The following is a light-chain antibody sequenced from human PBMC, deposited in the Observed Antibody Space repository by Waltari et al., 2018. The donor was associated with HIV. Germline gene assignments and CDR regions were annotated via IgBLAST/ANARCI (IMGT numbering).Light chain of an antibody. CDR1: QGIGQY. CDR2: VAL. V-gene: IGKV1-39*02. J-gene: IGKJ2*01. Sequence: DVQMTQSPSVLYASVGDRVTITCRASQGIGQYLNWYQQKPGKAPRLLCYVALTSQSAVPSRCHGGGHGTSFALTIDSLQPDDVATYFCQQTMSVPYTFGPGT. CDR3: QQTMSVPYT.